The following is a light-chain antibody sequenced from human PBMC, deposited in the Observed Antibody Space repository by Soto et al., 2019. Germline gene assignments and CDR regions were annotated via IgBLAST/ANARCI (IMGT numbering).Light chain of an antibody. V-gene: IGLV1-51*01. CDR2: NND. CDR1: SSNIGYNF. Sequence: QSVLTQPPSVSAATGQKVTVSCSGSSSNIGYNFVSWYQQLPGTAPKLIIYNNDERPSGIPDRFSGSKSGTSATPGITGLQTGDEADYYCGTWDNSLSGGVFGTGTKVTVL. J-gene: IGLJ1*01. CDR3: GTWDNSLSGGV.